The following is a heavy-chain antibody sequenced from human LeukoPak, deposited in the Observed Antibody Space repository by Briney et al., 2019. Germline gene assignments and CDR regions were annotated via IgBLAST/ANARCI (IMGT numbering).Heavy chain of an antibody. CDR3: ARAGVGWNYLNDAFDI. Sequence: PGGSLRLSCEASGFSFSRYWMSWVRQAPVRGLEWVANIKPDGSEIYYVDSVKGRFTISRDNAKNSLYLQMNSLRAEDTALYYCARAGVGWNYLNDAFDIWGQGTMVTVSS. J-gene: IGHJ3*02. D-gene: IGHD1-7*01. V-gene: IGHV3-7*03. CDR1: GFSFSRYW. CDR2: IKPDGSEI.